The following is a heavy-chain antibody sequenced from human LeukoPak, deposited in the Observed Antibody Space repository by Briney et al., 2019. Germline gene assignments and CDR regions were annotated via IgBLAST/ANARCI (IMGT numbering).Heavy chain of an antibody. CDR2: IYPGDSDT. V-gene: IGHV5-51*01. J-gene: IGHJ4*02. CDR1: GYSFTSYW. D-gene: IGHD6-13*01. Sequence: GESLKISCKGSGYSFTSYWIGWVRQMPGKGLEWMGIIYPGDSDTRYSPSFQGQVTISADKSISTAYLQWSSLKASDTAMYYCARWRREQQLVRGYFDYWGQGTLVTVSS. CDR3: ARWRREQQLVRGYFDY.